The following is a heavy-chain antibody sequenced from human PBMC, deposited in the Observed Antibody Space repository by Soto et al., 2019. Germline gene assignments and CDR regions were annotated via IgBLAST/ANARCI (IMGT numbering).Heavy chain of an antibody. CDR2: INQDGNEK. Sequence: PGGSLRLCCAVARFTFSSYWMTWVRRAPGKGLEWVANINQDGNEKNYVESVKGRFTISRDNTKNSLYLQMNSLRAEDTAVYYCATGLYTGSPHFFYWGQGTLVTVS. V-gene: IGHV3-7*05. J-gene: IGHJ4*02. D-gene: IGHD1-26*01. CDR1: RFTFSSYW. CDR3: ATGLYTGSPHFFY.